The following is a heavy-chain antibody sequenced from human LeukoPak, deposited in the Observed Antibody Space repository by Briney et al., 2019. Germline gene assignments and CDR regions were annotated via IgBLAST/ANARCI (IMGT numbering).Heavy chain of an antibody. V-gene: IGHV4-61*02. Sequence: SETLSLTCTVSGGSISSGSYYWSWIRQPAGKGLEWIGRIYTSGSTNYNPSLKSRVTISVDTSKNQFSLKLSSVTAADTAVYYCAKDRENDYYDSSSGRTWRLFGWRSLTDYWGQGALVTVSS. CDR1: GGSISSGSYY. CDR3: AKDRENDYYDSSSGRTWRLFGWRSLTDY. J-gene: IGHJ4*02. CDR2: IYTSGST. D-gene: IGHD3-22*01.